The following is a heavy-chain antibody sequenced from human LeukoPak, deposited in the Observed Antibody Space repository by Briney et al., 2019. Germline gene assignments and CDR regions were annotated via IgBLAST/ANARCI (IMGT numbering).Heavy chain of an antibody. Sequence: PSETLSLTCAVSGGSISSGGYSWSWIRQPPGKGLEWIGYIYHSGSTYYNPSLKSRVTISVDRSKNQFSLKLSSVTAADTAVYYCAKGTTYCGGDCYPNWFDPWGQGTLVTVSS. V-gene: IGHV4-30-2*01. CDR3: AKGTTYCGGDCYPNWFDP. J-gene: IGHJ5*02. CDR1: GGSISSGGYS. CDR2: IYHSGST. D-gene: IGHD2-21*02.